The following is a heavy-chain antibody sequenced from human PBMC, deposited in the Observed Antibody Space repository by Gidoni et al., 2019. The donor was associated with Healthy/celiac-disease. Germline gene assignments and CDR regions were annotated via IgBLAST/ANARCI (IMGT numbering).Heavy chain of an antibody. J-gene: IGHJ4*02. CDR1: GFPFSTAW. D-gene: IGHD1-1*01. CDR3: TTPPVGNWNDGGY. V-gene: IGHV3-15*01. CDR2: IKSKTDGGTT. Sequence: EVQLVYSGGGLLTPGGSLRLSCAASGFPFSTAWMSWVRQTPGKGLEWVGRIKSKTDGGTTDYAAHVKGRFTISRDDSKNTLYLQMNSLKTEDTAVYYCTTPPVGNWNDGGYWGQGTLVTVSS.